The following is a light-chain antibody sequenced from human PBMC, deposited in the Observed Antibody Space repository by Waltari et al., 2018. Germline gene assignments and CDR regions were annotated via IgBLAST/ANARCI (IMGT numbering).Light chain of an antibody. CDR1: NSTIGAGYD. CDR3: QSYDSSLSGWGV. CDR2: GNI. J-gene: IGLJ2*01. Sequence: QSVLTQPPSVSGAPGQRVPIPCPANNSTIGAGYDLHWYQQLPGTAPKLLIYGNINRPSGVPDRFSGSKSGTSASLAITGLQAEDEADYYCQSYDSSLSGWGVFGGGTKLTVL. V-gene: IGLV1-40*01.